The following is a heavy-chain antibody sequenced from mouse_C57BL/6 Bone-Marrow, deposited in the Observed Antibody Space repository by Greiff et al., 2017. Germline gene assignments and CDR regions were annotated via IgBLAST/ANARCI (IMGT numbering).Heavy chain of an antibody. CDR3: ARGYYYAMDY. CDR1: GYSITSGYY. J-gene: IGHJ4*01. D-gene: IGHD2-2*01. Sequence: DVKLVESGPGLVKPSQSLSLTCSVTGYSITSGYYWNWIRQFPGNKLEWMGYISYDGSNNYNPSLKNRISITRDTSKNQFFLKLNSVTTEDTATYYCARGYYYAMDYWGQGTSVTVSS. CDR2: ISYDGSN. V-gene: IGHV3-6*01.